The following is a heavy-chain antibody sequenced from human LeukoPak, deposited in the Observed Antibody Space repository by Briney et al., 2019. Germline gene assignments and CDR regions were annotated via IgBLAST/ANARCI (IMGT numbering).Heavy chain of an antibody. CDR3: ARARGPRAAAGNGDWFDP. J-gene: IGHJ5*02. CDR2: IIPIFGTA. Sequence: GASVKVSCKASGGTFSSYAISWVRQAPGQGLEWMGGIIPIFGTANYAQKFQGRVTITADESTSTAYMELSSLRSEDTAVYYCARARGPRAAAGNGDWFDPWGQGTLVTVSS. V-gene: IGHV1-69*13. D-gene: IGHD6-13*01. CDR1: GGTFSSYA.